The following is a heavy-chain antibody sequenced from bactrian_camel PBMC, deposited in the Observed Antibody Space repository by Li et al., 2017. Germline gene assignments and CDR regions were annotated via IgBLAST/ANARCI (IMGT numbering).Heavy chain of an antibody. D-gene: IGHD2*01. V-gene: IGHV3S1*01. CDR1: GYWSNSNC. J-gene: IGHJ4*01. CDR2: IDADGRS. CDR3: AAGRTRNGYCYSMSEFPEAAYNH. Sequence: GSVQAGGSLRLSCVASGYWSNSNCMAWFRRPSGREREGVAAIDADGRSYYKDSVKDRFTVSRDNAKNSFYLQMNQLTPEDTAMYFCAAGRTRNGYCYSMSEFPEAAYNHWGQGTQVTVS.